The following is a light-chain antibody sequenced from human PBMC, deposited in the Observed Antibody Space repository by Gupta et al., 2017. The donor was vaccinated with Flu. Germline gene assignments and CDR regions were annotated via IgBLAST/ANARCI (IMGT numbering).Light chain of an antibody. V-gene: IGLV1-40*03. J-gene: IGLJ1*01. CDR2: VNN. CDR3: QSYDSRLIGTV. Sequence: TISCTGDSSNIGEGFDVNWYRQLPRTAPKLIIYVNNHRPAGVPDRFSASKSAASASLVITGLQAEDEADYYCQSYDSRLIGTVFGSGTRVTVL. CDR1: SSNIGEGFD.